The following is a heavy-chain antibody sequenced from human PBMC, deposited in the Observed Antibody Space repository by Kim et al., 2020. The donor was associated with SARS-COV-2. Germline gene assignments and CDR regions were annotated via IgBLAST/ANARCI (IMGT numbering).Heavy chain of an antibody. CDR2: ISGSGGST. V-gene: IGHV3-23*01. D-gene: IGHD6-6*01. Sequence: GGSLRLSCAASGFTFSSYAMSWVRQAPGKGLEWVSAISGSGGSTYYADSVKGRFTISRDNSKNTLYLQMNSLRAEDTAVYYCAKPQLSSSSNWYFDLWGRGTLVTVSS. J-gene: IGHJ2*01. CDR3: AKPQLSSSSNWYFDL. CDR1: GFTFSSYA.